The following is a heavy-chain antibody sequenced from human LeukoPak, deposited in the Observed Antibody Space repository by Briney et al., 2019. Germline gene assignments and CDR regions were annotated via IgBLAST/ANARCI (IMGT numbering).Heavy chain of an antibody. J-gene: IGHJ5*02. CDR1: GGSISSSSYY. D-gene: IGHD3-10*01. CDR3: VRSFRYNWFDP. CDR2: FYYTGST. V-gene: IGHV4-39*07. Sequence: SETLSLTCTVSGGSISSSSYYWGWIRQPPGKGLAWIGSFYYTGSTYYNPSLQSRVTISIDTSKNQLSLNLSSVTAADTAVYYCVRSFRYNWFDPWGQGTLVTVS.